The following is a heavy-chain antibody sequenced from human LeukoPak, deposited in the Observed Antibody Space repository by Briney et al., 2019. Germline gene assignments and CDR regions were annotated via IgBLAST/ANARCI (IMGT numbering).Heavy chain of an antibody. V-gene: IGHV4-59*01. Sequence: SETLSLTCTVSGGSISSYYWSWIRQPPGKGLEWIGYIYYGGSTNYNPSLKSRVTISVDTSKNQFSLKLSSVTAADTAVYYCARVLGELGFDPWGQGTLVTVSS. J-gene: IGHJ5*02. D-gene: IGHD1-26*01. CDR1: GGSISSYY. CDR2: IYYGGST. CDR3: ARVLGELGFDP.